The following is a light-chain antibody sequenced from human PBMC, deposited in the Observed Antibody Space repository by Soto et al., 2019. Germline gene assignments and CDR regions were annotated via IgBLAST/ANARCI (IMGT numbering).Light chain of an antibody. CDR3: CSYAGRYSWV. CDR2: DIT. CDR1: SSDVGGYNY. J-gene: IGLJ3*02. V-gene: IGLV2-11*01. Sequence: QSVLTQPRSVSGSPGQSVTISCTGTSSDVGGYNYVSWYQQHPGIAPQLIIYDITKRPSGVPDRFSGSKSGNTDSLTISGLQAEDKADYYCCSYAGRYSWVFGGGTKLTVL.